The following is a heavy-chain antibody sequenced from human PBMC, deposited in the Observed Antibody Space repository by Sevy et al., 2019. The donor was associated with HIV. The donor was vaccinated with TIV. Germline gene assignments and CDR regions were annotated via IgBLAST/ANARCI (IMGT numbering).Heavy chain of an antibody. D-gene: IGHD4-17*01. V-gene: IGHV3-21*01. J-gene: IGHJ3*02. CDR2: ISSSSSYI. Sequence: GGSLRLSCAGSGFTFNSHTMNWVRQAPGKGVEWVSSISSSSSYIYYGHSVKGRFTISRDNAKSSLFLQMNSLRAEDTAIYFCARVKDYGDYGAFDIWGQGTMVTVSS. CDR1: GFTFNSHT. CDR3: ARVKDYGDYGAFDI.